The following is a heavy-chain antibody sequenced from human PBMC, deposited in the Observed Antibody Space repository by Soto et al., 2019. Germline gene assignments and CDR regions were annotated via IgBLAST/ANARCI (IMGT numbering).Heavy chain of an antibody. V-gene: IGHV1-69*01. D-gene: IGHD1-26*01. CDR3: ARRKPWWELLHFDY. J-gene: IGHJ4*02. Sequence: QVQLVQSGAEVKKPGSSVKVSCKASGGTFSSYAISWVRQAPGQGLEWMGGIIPIFGTANYAQKFQGRVTSTADESTSKASTELSSLRSEDTAVYYCARRKPWWELLHFDYWGQGTLVPVSS. CDR2: IIPIFGTA. CDR1: GGTFSSYA.